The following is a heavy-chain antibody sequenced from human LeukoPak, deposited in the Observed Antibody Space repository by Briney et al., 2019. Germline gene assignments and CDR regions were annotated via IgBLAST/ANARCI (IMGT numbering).Heavy chain of an antibody. J-gene: IGHJ4*02. Sequence: GGSLRLSCAASGFTVSSNYMTWVRQAPGKGLEWVSLIYSGGSTYYADSVKGRFTISRDNSKNTLYLQMNSLRAEDTAVYYCARDRGVRGIAVAGTVGYWGQGTLVTVSS. D-gene: IGHD6-19*01. CDR3: ARDRGVRGIAVAGTVGY. V-gene: IGHV3-66*02. CDR1: GFTVSSNY. CDR2: IYSGGST.